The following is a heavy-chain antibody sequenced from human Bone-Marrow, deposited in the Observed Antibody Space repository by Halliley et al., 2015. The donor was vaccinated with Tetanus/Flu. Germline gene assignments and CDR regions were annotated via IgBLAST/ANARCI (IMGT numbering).Heavy chain of an antibody. Sequence: SLRLSCVASGFTFTNAWMSWVRQAPGKGLEWVGRIKTKAEGETIEYAAVVRGRFTISRDDSRNTLFLQMNSLKTEDTAVYYCTTDPASGGQGPLVTVSS. CDR2: IKTKAEGETI. CDR3: TTDPAS. V-gene: IGHV3-15*05. D-gene: IGHD2-15*01. J-gene: IGHJ1*01. CDR1: GFTFTNAW.